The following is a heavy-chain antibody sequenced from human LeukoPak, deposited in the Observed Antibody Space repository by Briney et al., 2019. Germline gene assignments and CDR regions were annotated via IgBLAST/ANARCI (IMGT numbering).Heavy chain of an antibody. D-gene: IGHD2-21*01. CDR2: IDYSGST. CDR1: GASISSYY. J-gene: IGHJ4*02. CDR3: AKHYSSDPFDY. Sequence: SETLSLTCSVSGASISSYYWSWIRQPPGKGLEWIGYIDYSGSTNYSPSLKSRVTISADTSKNQFSLKLTSLTAADTALYFCAKHYSSDPFDYWGQGTLVTVSS. V-gene: IGHV4-59*08.